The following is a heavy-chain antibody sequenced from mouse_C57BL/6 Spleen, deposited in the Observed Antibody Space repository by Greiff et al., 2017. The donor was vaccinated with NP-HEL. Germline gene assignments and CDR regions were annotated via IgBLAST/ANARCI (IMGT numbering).Heavy chain of an antibody. J-gene: IGHJ2*01. D-gene: IGHD2-4*01. CDR2: INPNNGGT. CDR3: ARSEDYGNFDY. CDR1: GYTFTDYY. Sequence: VQLQQSGPELVKPGASVKISCKASGYTFTDYYMNWVKQSHGKSLEWIGDINPNNGGTSYNQKFKGKATLTVDKSSSTAYMELRSLTSEDSAVYYCARSEDYGNFDYWGQGTTLTVSS. V-gene: IGHV1-26*01.